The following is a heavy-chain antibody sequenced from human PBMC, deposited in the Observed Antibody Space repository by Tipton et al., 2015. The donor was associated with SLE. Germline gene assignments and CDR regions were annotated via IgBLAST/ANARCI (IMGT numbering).Heavy chain of an antibody. D-gene: IGHD2-21*02. J-gene: IGHJ6*02. CDR1: GHSISSGFY. CDR3: ARVVTVGAAHYYDIDV. V-gene: IGHV4-38-2*02. Sequence: TLSLTCSVSGHSISSGFYWGWIRQSPGKGLEWIGRIYYIGSTNYNPSLKSRVTISVDTSKTQFSLKLGSLTAADTAVYYCARVVTVGAAHYYDIDVWGQGTRVTVSS. CDR2: IYYIGST.